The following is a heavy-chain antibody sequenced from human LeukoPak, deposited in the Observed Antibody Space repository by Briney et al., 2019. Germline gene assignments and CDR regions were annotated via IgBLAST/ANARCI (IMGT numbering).Heavy chain of an antibody. Sequence: ASVKVSCKASGYTFTSHDINWVRQATGQGLEWMGWMNPNSGNTGYAQKFQGRVTITRNTSISTAYMELSSLRSEDTAVYYCARESAAVNFDYWGQGTLVTVSS. J-gene: IGHJ4*02. V-gene: IGHV1-8*03. D-gene: IGHD6-13*01. CDR3: ARESAAVNFDY. CDR2: MNPNSGNT. CDR1: GYTFTSHD.